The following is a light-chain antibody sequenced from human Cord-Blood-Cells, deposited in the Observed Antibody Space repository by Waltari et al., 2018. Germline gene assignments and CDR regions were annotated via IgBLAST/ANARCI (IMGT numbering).Light chain of an antibody. CDR3: MQALQTTWT. J-gene: IGKJ1*01. CDR2: LGS. V-gene: IGKV2-28*01. Sequence: IGMDQFPLLLPLPPGEAAFNPCKAKQSLLHSNGYNYLDWYLQKPGQSPQLLIYLGSNRASGVPDRFSGSGSGTDFTLKISRVEAEDVGVYYCMQALQTTWTFGQGTKVEIK. CDR1: QSLLHSNGYNY.